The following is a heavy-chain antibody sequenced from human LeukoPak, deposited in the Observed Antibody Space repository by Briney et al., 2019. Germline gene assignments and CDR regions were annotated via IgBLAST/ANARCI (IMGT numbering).Heavy chain of an antibody. Sequence: XLRXXCAASGSTVSSNYMSWVRQAPGKGLEWVSIIYSGGSTFYADSVKGRFTISRDNAKNSLYLQMNSLRAEDMALYYCAKGGGGRLIYYYYMDVWGKGTTVTASS. V-gene: IGHV3-53*05. CDR3: AKGGGGRLIYYYYMDV. CDR1: GSTVSSNY. D-gene: IGHD3-16*01. J-gene: IGHJ6*03. CDR2: IYSGGST.